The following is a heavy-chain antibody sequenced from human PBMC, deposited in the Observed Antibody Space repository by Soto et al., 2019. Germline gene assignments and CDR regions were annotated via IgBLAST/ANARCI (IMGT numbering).Heavy chain of an antibody. J-gene: IGHJ4*02. V-gene: IGHV4-4*02. D-gene: IGHD1-1*01. Sequence: QVQLQESGPGQVTPSGNLSLTCAVSGCSISSGWWTWVRQPPGKGLEWIGEIIYSGTTNYNSSLNSRVTISIDSTKKQCSLMLSSVTAADTSVYYWSTRSTDARKRGQGTLVTVSS. CDR2: IIYSGTT. CDR1: GCSISSGW. CDR3: STRSTDARK.